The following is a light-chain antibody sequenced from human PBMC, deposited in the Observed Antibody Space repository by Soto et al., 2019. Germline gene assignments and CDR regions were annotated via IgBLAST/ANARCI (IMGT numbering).Light chain of an antibody. J-gene: IGKJ3*01. CDR1: QSINSW. Sequence: IQMTQSPSTLSASVGDRVTIICRASQSINSWLAWYQQRPGRAPKLLIYKASTLESGVPSRFSGSAPGTEFTLTISSLQPDDFATYYCQQYDSYPRAFGPGTTV. CDR2: KAS. CDR3: QQYDSYPRA. V-gene: IGKV1-5*03.